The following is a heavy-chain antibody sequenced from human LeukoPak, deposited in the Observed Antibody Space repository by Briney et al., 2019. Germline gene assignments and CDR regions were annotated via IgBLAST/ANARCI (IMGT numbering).Heavy chain of an antibody. J-gene: IGHJ6*04. V-gene: IGHV3-48*01. CDR3: AELGITMIGGV. Sequence: PGGTLRLSCAASGVTFSSYSMNWGCEAPGEGLGWVSYISSSGSTIYYADSVRGGFTIYRDNAKNSLHLQLNSLRAEDTAVYYVAELGITMIGGVWGKGTTVTISS. CDR1: GVTFSSYS. D-gene: IGHD3-10*02. CDR2: ISSSGSTI.